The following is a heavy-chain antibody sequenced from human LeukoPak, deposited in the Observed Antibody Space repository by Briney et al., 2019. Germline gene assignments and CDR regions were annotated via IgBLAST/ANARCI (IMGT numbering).Heavy chain of an antibody. CDR2: IKENGGEK. J-gene: IGHJ4*02. CDR3: ATYYHTSSGCKD. V-gene: IGHV3-7*05. D-gene: IGHD3-22*01. Sequence: GGSLSLSCAASGFTFGGYWMAWVRQAPGKGLEWVANIKENGGEKYYVDSVKGRFTISRDNAKNSLYLHMTSLRAEDTAVYFCATYYHTSSGCKDWGQGTLVTVSS. CDR1: GFTFGGYW.